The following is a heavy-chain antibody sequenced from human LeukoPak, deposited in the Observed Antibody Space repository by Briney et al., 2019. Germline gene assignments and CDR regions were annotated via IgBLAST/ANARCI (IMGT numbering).Heavy chain of an antibody. Sequence: PSETLSLTCTVSGYSTSSDNWWGWIRQPPGEGLEWIGYIYYSGDIYYNPSLKSRVTMSVDTSRNQFSLKLSSVTAVDTAVYFCARKPAARGWFDPWGQGTLVTVSS. D-gene: IGHD2-2*01. J-gene: IGHJ5*02. V-gene: IGHV4-28*05. CDR3: ARKPAARGWFDP. CDR1: GYSTSSDNW. CDR2: IYYSGDI.